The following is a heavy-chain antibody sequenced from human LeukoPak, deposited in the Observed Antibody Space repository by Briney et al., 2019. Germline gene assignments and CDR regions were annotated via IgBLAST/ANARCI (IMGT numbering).Heavy chain of an antibody. Sequence: KPSETLSLTCTVSGGSISSYYWSWIRQPPGKGREWIGYIYYSGSTNYNPSLKGRVTISVDTSENQFSLKLSSVTAADTAVYYCASGVRYCSSTSCPYYYYYYMDVWGKGTTVTVSS. CDR2: IYYSGST. CDR1: GGSISSYY. J-gene: IGHJ6*03. V-gene: IGHV4-59*01. CDR3: ASGVRYCSSTSCPYYYYYYMDV. D-gene: IGHD2-2*01.